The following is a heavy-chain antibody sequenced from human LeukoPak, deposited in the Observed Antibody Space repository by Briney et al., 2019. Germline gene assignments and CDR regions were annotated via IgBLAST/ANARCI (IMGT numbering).Heavy chain of an antibody. D-gene: IGHD5-18*01. V-gene: IGHV4-59*01. CDR2: IYYSGST. J-gene: IGHJ3*02. Sequence: SETLSLTCTVSGGSISSYYWSWIRQPPGKGLEWIGYIYYSGSTNYNPSLKSRVTISVDTSKNQFSLKLSSVTAADTAVYYCARWGQLRFYAFDIWGQGTMVTVSS. CDR1: GGSISSYY. CDR3: ARWGQLRFYAFDI.